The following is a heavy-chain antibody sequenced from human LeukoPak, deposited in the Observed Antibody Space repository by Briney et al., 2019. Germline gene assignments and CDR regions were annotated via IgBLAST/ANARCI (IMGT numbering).Heavy chain of an antibody. CDR2: INPHSGST. CDR1: GYSFTGYF. CDR3: ARRGLAASSDS. Sequence: ASVTVSCKASGYSFTGYFILWTRQAPGQGLEWMGWINPHSGSTNYAPKFQGRVTSTRDTSINTVYLQLTSLRPDDTAIYYCARRGLAASSDSWGQGTLVTVSS. V-gene: IGHV1-2*02. J-gene: IGHJ4*02. D-gene: IGHD2-15*01.